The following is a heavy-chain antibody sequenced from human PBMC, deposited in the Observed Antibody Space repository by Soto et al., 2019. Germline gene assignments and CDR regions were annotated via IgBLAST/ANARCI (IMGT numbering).Heavy chain of an antibody. Sequence: QVQLVQSGAEVKKPGASVKVSCKASGYTFTSYGISWVRQAPGQGLEWMGWISAYNGNTNYAQKLQGRVTMTTDTSTSTAYMELRSLRSDATAVYYGARDYRYYDYVWGHDYWGQGTLVTVSS. CDR1: GYTFTSYG. CDR3: ARDYRYYDYVWGHDY. J-gene: IGHJ4*02. V-gene: IGHV1-18*01. D-gene: IGHD3-16*01. CDR2: ISAYNGNT.